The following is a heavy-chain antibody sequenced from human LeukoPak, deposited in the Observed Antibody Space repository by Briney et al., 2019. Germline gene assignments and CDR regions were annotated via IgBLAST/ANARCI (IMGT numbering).Heavy chain of an antibody. CDR1: GGTFSSYA. Sequence: ASVKVSCKASGGTFSSYAISWVRQAPGQGLEWMGGIIPIFGTANYAQKFQGRVTITADESTSTAYMELSSLRSGDTAVYYCARHPTYDFWSGYYVYYYGMDVWGQGTTVTVSS. V-gene: IGHV1-69*13. CDR2: IIPIFGTA. J-gene: IGHJ6*02. CDR3: ARHPTYDFWSGYYVYYYGMDV. D-gene: IGHD3-3*01.